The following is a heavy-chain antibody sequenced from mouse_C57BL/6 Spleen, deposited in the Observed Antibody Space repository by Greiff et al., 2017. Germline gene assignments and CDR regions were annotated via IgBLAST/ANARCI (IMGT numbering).Heavy chain of an antibody. Sequence: VQLKESGPGLVKPSQSLSLTCSVTGYSITSGYYWNWIRQFPGNKLEWMGYISYDGSNNYNPSLKNRISITRDTSKNQFFLKLNSVTTEDTATYYCARDWDYDDYYAMDYWGQGTSVTVSS. V-gene: IGHV3-6*01. CDR1: GYSITSGYY. CDR3: ARDWDYDDYYAMDY. J-gene: IGHJ4*01. CDR2: ISYDGSN. D-gene: IGHD2-4*01.